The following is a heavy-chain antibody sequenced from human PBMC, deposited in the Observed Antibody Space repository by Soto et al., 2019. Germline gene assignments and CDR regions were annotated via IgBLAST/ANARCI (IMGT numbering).Heavy chain of an antibody. CDR2: INPNSGGT. D-gene: IGHD1-26*01. J-gene: IGHJ6*02. CDR3: ARVNSGSSSPYYYYGLDV. V-gene: IGHV1-2*02. CDR1: GYFFTGDY. Sequence: QVQLVQSAAEVKQPGASVEVSCTASGYFFTGDYLHWLRQAPGQGLEWMGWINPNSGGTKYAQKFQGRIAMTRDTSISTAYMELSSLSSDDTAVYYCARVNSGSSSPYYYYGLDVWGQGTTVTVSS.